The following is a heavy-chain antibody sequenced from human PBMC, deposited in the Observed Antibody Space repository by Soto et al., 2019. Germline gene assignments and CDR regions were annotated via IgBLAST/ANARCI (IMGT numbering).Heavy chain of an antibody. J-gene: IGHJ4*02. V-gene: IGHV4-34*01. CDR2: INHSGST. Sequence: SETLSLTCAVYGGSFSGYYWSWIRQPPGKGLEWIGEINHSGSTNYNPSLKSRVAISVDTSKNQFSLKLSSVNAADTAVYYCTRDLNWDTPFDYWGQGTLVTVSS. CDR1: GGSFSGYY. CDR3: TRDLNWDTPFDY. D-gene: IGHD7-27*01.